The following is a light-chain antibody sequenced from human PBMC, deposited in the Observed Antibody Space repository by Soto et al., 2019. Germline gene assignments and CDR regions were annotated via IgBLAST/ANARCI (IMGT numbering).Light chain of an antibody. CDR3: QQYNSLPRT. CDR1: QTIGTW. J-gene: IGKJ1*01. V-gene: IGKV1-5*03. CDR2: RTS. Sequence: DIQMTQSPSTLSASVGDRVTITCRASQTIGTWLAWYQQKPGKAPKLLISRTSTLESGVPSRFSGSGSGTEFTLTISSLQPDDFATYHCQQYNSLPRTFGQGTKVE.